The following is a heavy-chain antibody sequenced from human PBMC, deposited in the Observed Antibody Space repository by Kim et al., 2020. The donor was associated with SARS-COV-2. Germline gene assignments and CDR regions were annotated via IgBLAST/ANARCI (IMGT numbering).Heavy chain of an antibody. Sequence: GGSLRLSCAASGFTFSSYGMHWVRQAPGKGLEWVAVISYDGSNKYYADSVKGRFTISRDNSKNTLYLQMNSLRAEDTAVYYCAKDESGSLGYWGQGTLVTVSS. J-gene: IGHJ4*02. V-gene: IGHV3-30*18. CDR2: ISYDGSNK. D-gene: IGHD3-16*01. CDR3: AKDESGSLGY. CDR1: GFTFSSYG.